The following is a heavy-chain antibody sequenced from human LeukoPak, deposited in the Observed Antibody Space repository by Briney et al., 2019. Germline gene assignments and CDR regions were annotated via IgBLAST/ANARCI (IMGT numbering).Heavy chain of an antibody. CDR1: GGSISGTNW. D-gene: IGHD4-17*01. CDR3: ARNYGDNNFDY. V-gene: IGHV4-4*02. Sequence: SGALSLTCAVSGGSISGTNWWSWVRQPPGKGLEWIGEIYHSGSTNYNPSLKSRVTISVDKSKNQFSLKLTSVTAADTAVYYCARNYGDNNFDYWGRGTLVTVSS. CDR2: IYHSGST. J-gene: IGHJ4*02.